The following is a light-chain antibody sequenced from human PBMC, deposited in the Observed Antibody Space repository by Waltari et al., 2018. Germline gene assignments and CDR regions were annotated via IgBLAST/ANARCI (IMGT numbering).Light chain of an antibody. CDR2: EVY. Sequence: HSALTQPASVSGSLGQSITISCTGTISDVGNYDLVSWYQQHPGRAPKLMIHEVYKRPSGISSRFSASKSGATDSLTISGLRAEDEADYYCCSYGGPSTPYVFGTGTKVTVL. CDR3: CSYGGPSTPYV. V-gene: IGLV2-23*02. CDR1: ISDVGNYDL. J-gene: IGLJ1*01.